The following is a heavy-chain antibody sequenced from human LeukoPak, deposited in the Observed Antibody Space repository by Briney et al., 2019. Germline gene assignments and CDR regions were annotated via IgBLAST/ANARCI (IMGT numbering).Heavy chain of an antibody. CDR3: ARGDEYTTSP. CDR2: ISSTSSYI. J-gene: IGHJ4*02. Sequence: SGGSLRLSCAASGFTFSTYSMNWVRQAPGKGLEWVSSISSTSSYIYYADSVKGRFPISRDNAQKSLYLQMDSLRAEDTAVYYCARGDEYTTSPWGQGTLVTVSS. D-gene: IGHD2-2*02. CDR1: GFTFSTYS. V-gene: IGHV3-21*01.